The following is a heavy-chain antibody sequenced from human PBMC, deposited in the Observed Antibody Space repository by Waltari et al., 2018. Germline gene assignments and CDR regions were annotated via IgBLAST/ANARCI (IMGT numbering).Heavy chain of an antibody. CDR3: ATVFI. J-gene: IGHJ3*02. V-gene: IGHV1-24*01. Sequence: QVHLIQSGAEVKKPGASGKVSCKVSGYSLTELSINWVRQAPGKGLESMGGFDPENGETLYAQKFQGRVTMTKDTSTDTAYMELSSLRSEDTAMYYCATVFIWGQGTMVTVSS. CDR2: FDPENGET. CDR1: GYSLTELS.